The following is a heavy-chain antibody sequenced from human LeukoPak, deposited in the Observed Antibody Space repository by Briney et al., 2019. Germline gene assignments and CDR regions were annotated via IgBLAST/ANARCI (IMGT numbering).Heavy chain of an antibody. V-gene: IGHV3-48*02. CDR2: ISSSSSTI. Sequence: GGSLRLSCAASGFTFSSYSMNWVRQAPGKGLEWVSYISSSSSTIYYADSVKGRFTISRDNAKNSLYLHMNSLKDEDTAVYYCARGALDFDYRGQGTLVTVSS. J-gene: IGHJ4*02. CDR3: ARGALDFDY. CDR1: GFTFSSYS.